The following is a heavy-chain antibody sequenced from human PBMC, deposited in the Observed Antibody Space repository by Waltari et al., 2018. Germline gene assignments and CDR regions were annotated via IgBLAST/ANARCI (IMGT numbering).Heavy chain of an antibody. CDR3: ARDSDGYNVLSDNYFDY. CDR1: GFTFSSYW. V-gene: IGHV3-7*01. Sequence: EVQLVESGGGLVQPGGSLRLSCAASGFTFSSYWMSWVRQAPGKGLEWVANIKQDGSEKYYVDSVKGRFTSSRDNAKNSLYLQMNSLRAEDTAVYYCARDSDGYNVLSDNYFDYWGQGTLVTVSS. D-gene: IGHD3-10*02. J-gene: IGHJ4*02. CDR2: IKQDGSEK.